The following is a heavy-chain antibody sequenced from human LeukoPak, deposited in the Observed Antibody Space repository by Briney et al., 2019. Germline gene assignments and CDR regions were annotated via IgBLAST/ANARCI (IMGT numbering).Heavy chain of an antibody. CDR1: GSTFSSYA. CDR2: ISGSGGST. D-gene: IGHD3-22*01. Sequence: GGSLRLSCAASGSTFSSYAMSWVRQAPGKGLEWVSAISGSGGSTYYADSVKGRFTISRDNSKNTLYLQMNSLIAEDTAVYYCANQNYDSSGYSSYWGQGTLVTVSS. V-gene: IGHV3-23*01. CDR3: ANQNYDSSGYSSY. J-gene: IGHJ4*02.